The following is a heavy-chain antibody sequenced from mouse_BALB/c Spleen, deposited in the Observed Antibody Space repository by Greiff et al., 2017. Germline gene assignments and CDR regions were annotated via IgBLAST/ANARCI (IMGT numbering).Heavy chain of an antibody. D-gene: IGHD1-1*01. CDR1: GYTFTDYE. CDR2: IDPETCGT. CDR3: ARRVITTVVGGAMDY. Sequence: VQLQQSGAELVRPGASVTLSCKASGYTFTDYEMHWVKQTPVHGLEWIGAIDPETCGTAYNQKFKGKATLTADKSSSTAYMELRSLTSEDSAVYYCARRVITTVVGGAMDYWGQGTSVTVSS. J-gene: IGHJ4*01. V-gene: IGHV1-15*01.